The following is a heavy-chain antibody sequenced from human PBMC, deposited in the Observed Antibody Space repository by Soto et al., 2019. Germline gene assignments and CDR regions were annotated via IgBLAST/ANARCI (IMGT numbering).Heavy chain of an antibody. D-gene: IGHD6-13*01. CDR1: GGSISSSNW. J-gene: IGHJ4*02. CDR2: IYHSGST. V-gene: IGHV4-4*02. Sequence: SETLSLTCAVSGGSISSSNWWSWVRQPPGKGLEWIGEIYHSGSTNYNPSLKSRVTISVDKSKNQFSLKLSSVTAADTAVYYCARVLGIAAAGSAYYFDYWGQGTLVTVSS. CDR3: ARVLGIAAAGSAYYFDY.